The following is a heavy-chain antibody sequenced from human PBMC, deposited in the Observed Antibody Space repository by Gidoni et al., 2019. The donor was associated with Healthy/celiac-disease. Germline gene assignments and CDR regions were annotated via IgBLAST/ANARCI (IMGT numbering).Heavy chain of an antibody. CDR2: ISGSGGST. CDR3: AKDPDSSWWRGYFDY. J-gene: IGHJ4*02. D-gene: IGHD6-13*01. V-gene: IGHV3-23*01. Sequence: EVQLLESGGGLVQPGGSLRLACAASGFTFSSYAMSWVRQAPGKGLEWVSAISGSGGSTYYADSVKGRFTISRDNSKNTLYLQMNSLRAEDTAVYYCAKDPDSSWWRGYFDYWGQGTLVTVSS. CDR1: GFTFSSYA.